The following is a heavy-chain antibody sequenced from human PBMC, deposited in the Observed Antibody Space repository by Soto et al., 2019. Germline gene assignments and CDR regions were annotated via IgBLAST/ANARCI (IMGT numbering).Heavy chain of an antibody. CDR3: AEAWVWDPYLDS. D-gene: IGHD3-16*01. V-gene: IGHV3-23*01. Sequence: EAQLLESGGDLVQPGGSLRLSCAASEFSFDDYAMSWVRQAPGKGLEWVSSITYTGVSTYYADSVKGRFTISRDNSKDTIYLPMNRPRAEGPAIYYFAEAWVWDPYLDSLGPGTLGTVPP. CDR1: EFSFDDYA. CDR2: ITYTGVST. J-gene: IGHJ4*02.